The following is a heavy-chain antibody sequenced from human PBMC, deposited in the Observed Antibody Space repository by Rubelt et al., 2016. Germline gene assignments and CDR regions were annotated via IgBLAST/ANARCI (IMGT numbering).Heavy chain of an antibody. D-gene: IGHD3-22*01. V-gene: IGHV3-30*04. CDR3: AKKKGKDSSGYYNDY. J-gene: IGHJ4*02. CDR1: GFTFSSYA. CDR2: ISYDGSNK. Sequence: GFTFSSYAMHWVRQAPGKGLEWMAVISYDGSNKSYADSVKGRFTISRDNSKNTLYLQMNSLRAEDTAVYYCAKKKGKDSSGYYNDYWGQGTLVTVSS.